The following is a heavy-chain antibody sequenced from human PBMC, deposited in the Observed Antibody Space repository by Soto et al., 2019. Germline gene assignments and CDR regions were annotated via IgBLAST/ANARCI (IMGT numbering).Heavy chain of an antibody. V-gene: IGHV4-34*01. CDR2: INHSGST. CDR1: GGSFSGYY. CDR3: ARGDRVGVPDY. Sequence: SETLSLTCAVYGGSFSGYYWSWIRQPPGKGLEWIGEINHSGSTNYNPSLKSRLTISVDTSKNKFSLKLSSVTAADTAVYYCARGDRVGVPDYWGQGTLVTVSS. D-gene: IGHD1-26*01. J-gene: IGHJ4*02.